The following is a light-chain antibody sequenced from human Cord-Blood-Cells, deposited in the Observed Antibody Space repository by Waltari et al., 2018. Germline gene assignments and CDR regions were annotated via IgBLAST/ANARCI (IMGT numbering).Light chain of an antibody. V-gene: IGLV3-1*01. CDR3: QAWDSSTYV. J-gene: IGLJ1*01. Sequence: SYELTQPPSVPVSPGQTASITCYPEKLWEKYAYWYKQNLGQSPVLVIYQDSKRPSGLPERFSGSNSGNTATLTISGTQAMDEDDYYCQAWDSSTYVFGTGTKVTVL. CDR2: QDS. CDR1: KLWEKY.